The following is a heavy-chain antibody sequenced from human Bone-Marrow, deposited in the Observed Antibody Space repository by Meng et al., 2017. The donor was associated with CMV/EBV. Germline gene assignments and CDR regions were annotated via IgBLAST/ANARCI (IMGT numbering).Heavy chain of an antibody. Sequence: WGSLRLSCAVYGGSFSGYYWSWIRQPPGKGLEWIGYIYYSGSTYYNPSLKSRVTISVDTSKNQFSLKLSSVTAADTAVYYCARERLDYGDYDYWGQGTLVTVSS. J-gene: IGHJ4*02. V-gene: IGHV4-34*01. CDR2: IYYSGST. D-gene: IGHD4-17*01. CDR3: ARERLDYGDYDY. CDR1: GGSFSGYY.